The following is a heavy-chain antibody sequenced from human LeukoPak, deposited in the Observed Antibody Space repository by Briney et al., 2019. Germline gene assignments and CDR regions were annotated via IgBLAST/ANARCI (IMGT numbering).Heavy chain of an antibody. CDR2: ISSSGSTI. CDR1: GFTFSDYY. CDR3: ARDLRPTITIFGVARDAFDI. J-gene: IGHJ3*02. D-gene: IGHD3-3*01. V-gene: IGHV3-11*04. Sequence: SGGSLRLSCAASGFTFSDYYMSWLRQAPGKGLEWVSYISSSGSTIYYADSVKGRFTISRDNAKNSLYLQMNRLRAEDTAVYYCARDLRPTITIFGVARDAFDIWGGGTMVTVSS.